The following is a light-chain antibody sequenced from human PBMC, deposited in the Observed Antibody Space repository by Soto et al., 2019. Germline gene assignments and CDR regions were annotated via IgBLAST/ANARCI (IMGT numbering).Light chain of an antibody. CDR2: SND. CDR3: SANDDSLGGPV. CDR1: SSNIGSNY. Sequence: QSVLTQPPSVSGTPGQRVTISCSGSSSNIGSNYVYWYQQVAGTAPKLLIYSNDQRPSGVPDRFSASKSGTSASLDISGLRSEDEADYYCSANDDSLGGPVFGGGTKLTVL. J-gene: IGLJ2*01. V-gene: IGLV1-47*02.